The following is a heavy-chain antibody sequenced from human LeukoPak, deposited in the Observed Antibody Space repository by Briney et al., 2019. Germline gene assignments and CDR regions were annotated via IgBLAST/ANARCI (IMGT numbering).Heavy chain of an antibody. CDR1: GFTFSSYS. V-gene: IGHV3-21*01. Sequence: GGSLRLSCAVSGFTFSSYSMNWVRQAPGKGLEWVSSISSSSSYIYYADSVKGRFTISRDNAKNSLYLQMNSLRAEDTAVYYCARDPRTIEYDFWSGYDAFDIWGQGTMVTVSS. CDR2: ISSSSSYI. J-gene: IGHJ3*02. CDR3: ARDPRTIEYDFWSGYDAFDI. D-gene: IGHD3-3*01.